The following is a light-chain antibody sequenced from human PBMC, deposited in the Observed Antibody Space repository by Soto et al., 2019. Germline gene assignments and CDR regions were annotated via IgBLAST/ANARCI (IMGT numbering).Light chain of an antibody. CDR1: SSDVGGYNF. V-gene: IGLV2-8*01. CDR2: EVS. CDR3: SSSAGSNIVV. J-gene: IGLJ2*01. Sequence: QSALTQHPSASGYPGQSVPISCTGTSSDVGGYNFVSWYQQHPGQAPKLMIYEVSERPSGVPDRFSGSKSGNTASLTVSGLQAEEEADYYCSSSAGSNIVVFGGGTKLTVL.